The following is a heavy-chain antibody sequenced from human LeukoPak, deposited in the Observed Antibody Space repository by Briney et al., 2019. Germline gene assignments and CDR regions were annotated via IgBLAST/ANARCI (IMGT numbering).Heavy chain of an antibody. V-gene: IGHV4-59*01. D-gene: IGHD3-22*01. CDR2: IYYSGST. Sequence: PSETLPLTCTVSGGSISSYYWSWIRQPPGKGLEWIGYIYYSGSTNYNPSLKSRVTISVDTSKNQFSLKLSSVTAADTAVYYCATSRYDSSGYYPRWGRGTLVTVSS. J-gene: IGHJ4*02. CDR1: GGSISSYY. CDR3: ATSRYDSSGYYPR.